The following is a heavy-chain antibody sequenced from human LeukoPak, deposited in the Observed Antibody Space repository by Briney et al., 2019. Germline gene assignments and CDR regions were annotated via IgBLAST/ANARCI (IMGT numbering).Heavy chain of an antibody. Sequence: GGSLRLSCEASGFTLSDYLMSWVRQAPGKGLEWVANKKQDGSEKYYLDSVKGRFTISRDNAKNSLYLQMNSLRAEDTAVYYCARDRDYGSGRSYGLFDYWGQGSLVTVSS. D-gene: IGHD3-10*01. CDR2: KKQDGSEK. CDR3: ARDRDYGSGRSYGLFDY. CDR1: GFTLSDYL. V-gene: IGHV3-7*01. J-gene: IGHJ4*02.